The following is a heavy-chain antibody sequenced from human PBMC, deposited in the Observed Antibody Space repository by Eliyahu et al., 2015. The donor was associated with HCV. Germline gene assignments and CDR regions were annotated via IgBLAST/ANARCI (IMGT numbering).Heavy chain of an antibody. J-gene: IGHJ4*02. V-gene: IGHV3-21*02. CDR2: ISSSSTYI. D-gene: IGHD3-9*01. Sequence: EVQLVESGGGLVKPGGSLRLSCAASEFTXSNYXMNWVRQAPGKGLEWVSLISSSSTYIYYADSVKGRFTISRDNAKNSLYLQMNSLRAEDTAVYYCARGDYDILAGFISNPEFDYWGQGALVIVSS. CDR1: EFTXSNYX. CDR3: ARGDYDILAGFISNPEFDY.